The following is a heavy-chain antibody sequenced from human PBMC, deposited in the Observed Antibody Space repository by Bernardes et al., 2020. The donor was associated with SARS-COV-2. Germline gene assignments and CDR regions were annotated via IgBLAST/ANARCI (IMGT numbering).Heavy chain of an antibody. CDR2: IYSGGST. Sequence: GSLRLSCAASGFTVSSNYMSWVRPAPGKGLEWVSVIYSGGSTYYADSVKGRFTISRDNSKNTLYLQMNSLRAEDTAVYYCARDNRVDSSGHDAFDIWGQGTMVTVSS. CDR1: GFTVSSNY. D-gene: IGHD3-22*01. V-gene: IGHV3-53*01. J-gene: IGHJ3*02. CDR3: ARDNRVDSSGHDAFDI.